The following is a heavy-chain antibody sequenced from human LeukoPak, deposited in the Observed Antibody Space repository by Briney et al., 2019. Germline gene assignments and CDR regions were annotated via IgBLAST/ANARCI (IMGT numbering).Heavy chain of an antibody. D-gene: IGHD3-9*01. CDR1: ACTFSSCG. Sequence: GRSLRLSCAASACTFSSCGMHWVRQARGRVGEWVAVILYYGNNKYYAGSVKDRLIISRDQSKNSLYLQMNSLTAEDTGVYYCAKGGILTGYQFDYWGQGTLVTVSS. V-gene: IGHV3-30*18. J-gene: IGHJ4*02. CDR3: AKGGILTGYQFDY. CDR2: ILYYGNNK.